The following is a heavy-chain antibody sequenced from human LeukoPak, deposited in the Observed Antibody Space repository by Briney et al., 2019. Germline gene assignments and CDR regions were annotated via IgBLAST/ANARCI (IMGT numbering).Heavy chain of an antibody. CDR1: GYTFTTYT. D-gene: IGHD1-7*01. J-gene: IGHJ3*01. CDR3: ARESWHYGTDAFDV. Sequence: GASVKVSCEASGYTFTTYTIHWVRQAPGQRLEWMGWINAGNGNTKYSQKFQGRVTITRDTSASTAYMELSSLRSEDTAVFYCARESWHYGTDAFDVWGQGTMVTVSS. CDR2: INAGNGNT. V-gene: IGHV1-3*01.